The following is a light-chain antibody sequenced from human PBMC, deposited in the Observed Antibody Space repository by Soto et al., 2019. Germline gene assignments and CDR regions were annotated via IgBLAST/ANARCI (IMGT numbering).Light chain of an antibody. CDR3: CSYADSSRIYV. J-gene: IGLJ1*01. CDR1: SSDVGSYNL. V-gene: IGLV2-23*01. Sequence: QSALTQPASVYGSPGQSITISCTGTSSDVGSYNLVSWYQQHPGKAPKLMIYEGSNRPSGISNRFSGSKSGNTASLTISGLQAEDEAEYYCCSYADSSRIYVFGSGTKLTVL. CDR2: EGS.